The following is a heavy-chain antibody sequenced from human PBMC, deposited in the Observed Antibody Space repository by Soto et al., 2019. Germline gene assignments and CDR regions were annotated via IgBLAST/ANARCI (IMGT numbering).Heavy chain of an antibody. CDR2: IIPIFGTA. D-gene: IGHD3-22*01. V-gene: IGHV1-69*01. CDR3: ASSPYYYDSSGYYPYYYYGMDV. Sequence: QVQLVQSGDEVKKPGSSVKVSCTASGGTFSSYAISWVRQAPGQGLEWMGGIIPIFGTANYAQKFQDRVTITADESTSTAYMELSSLRSEDTAVYYGASSPYYYDSSGYYPYYYYGMDVWGQGTTVTVSS. J-gene: IGHJ6*02. CDR1: GGTFSSYA.